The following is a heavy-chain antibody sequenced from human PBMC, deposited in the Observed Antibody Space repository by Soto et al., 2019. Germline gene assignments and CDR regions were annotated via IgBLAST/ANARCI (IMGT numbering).Heavy chain of an antibody. D-gene: IGHD2-8*02. CDR2: IHPGDSET. Sequence: GESLKISCKGSGYRFSTYWVGWVRQMPGKGLEWMGIIHPGDSETTYNPSFQGQVTFSADKSTNTAYLQWSSLKASDTAMYYCARIDTGGYNYYYYGMDAWGQGTTVTVSS. CDR3: ARIDTGGYNYYYYGMDA. J-gene: IGHJ6*02. CDR1: GYRFSTYW. V-gene: IGHV5-51*01.